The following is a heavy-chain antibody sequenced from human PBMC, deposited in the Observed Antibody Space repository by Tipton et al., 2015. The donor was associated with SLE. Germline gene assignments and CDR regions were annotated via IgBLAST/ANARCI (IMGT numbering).Heavy chain of an antibody. Sequence: TLSLTCTVSGGSISSYYWSWIRQPPGKGLEWIGSIYQSGSTYYNPSLKSRVTISVDTSKNQFSLKLSSVTAADTAVYYCARVTPAVRGVIIGGVDYWGQGTLVTVSS. CDR3: ARVTPAVRGVIIGGVDY. J-gene: IGHJ4*02. D-gene: IGHD3-10*01. V-gene: IGHV4-4*08. CDR2: IYQSGST. CDR1: GGSISSYY.